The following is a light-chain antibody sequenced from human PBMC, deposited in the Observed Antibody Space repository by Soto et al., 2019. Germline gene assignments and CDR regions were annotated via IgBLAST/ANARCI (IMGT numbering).Light chain of an antibody. CDR2: DVN. J-gene: IGLJ1*01. V-gene: IGLV2-14*03. Sequence: QSVLTQPASVSGSPGQSIAISCTGTSSDVGSYNSVSWYQQYPGKAPKLMIHDVNNRPSGISDRFSGSKSGNTASLTISGLQAEDEADYCSSFTSSTSYVFGTGTQLTVL. CDR1: SSDVGSYNS. CDR3: SSFTSSTSYV.